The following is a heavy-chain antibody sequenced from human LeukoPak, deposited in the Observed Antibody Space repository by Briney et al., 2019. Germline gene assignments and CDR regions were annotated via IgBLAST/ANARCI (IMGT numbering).Heavy chain of an antibody. V-gene: IGHV5-51*01. CDR3: ARPGYCSSTSCYDLFFDY. CDR2: IYPGDSVT. CDR1: GYSFTSYW. D-gene: IGHD2-2*01. Sequence: KRGESLKISCKGSGYSFTSYWIGWVRQMLGKGLEWMGIIYPGDSVTRYSPSFQGQVTISADKSISTAYLQWSSLKASDTAMYYCARPGYCSSTSCYDLFFDYWGQGTLVTVSS. J-gene: IGHJ4*02.